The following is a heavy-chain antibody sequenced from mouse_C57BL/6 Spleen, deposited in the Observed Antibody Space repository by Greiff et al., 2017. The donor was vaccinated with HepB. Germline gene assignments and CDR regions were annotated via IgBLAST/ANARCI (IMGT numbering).Heavy chain of an antibody. CDR2: IDPSDSET. V-gene: IGHV1-52*01. Sequence: QVQLKQSGAELVRPGSSVKLSCKASGYTFTSYWMHWVKQRPIQGLEWIGNIDPSDSETHYNQKFKDKATLTVDKSSSTAYMQLSSLTSEDSAVYYCARGGYGNYEDYAMDYWGQGTSVTVSS. CDR3: ARGGYGNYEDYAMDY. D-gene: IGHD2-1*01. CDR1: GYTFTSYW. J-gene: IGHJ4*01.